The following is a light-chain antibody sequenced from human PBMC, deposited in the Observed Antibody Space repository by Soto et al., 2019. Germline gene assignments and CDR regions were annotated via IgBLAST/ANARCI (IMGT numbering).Light chain of an antibody. CDR1: QSISSW. Sequence: DIQMTQSPSTLSASIGERVTITCRASQSISSWLAWYQQKPGKAPKLLIYKASSLESGVPSRFSGSGSGTEFILTVSSLQPDDFATYYCQQYNSYPYTFGQGTNLEIK. V-gene: IGKV1-5*03. J-gene: IGKJ2*01. CDR2: KAS. CDR3: QQYNSYPYT.